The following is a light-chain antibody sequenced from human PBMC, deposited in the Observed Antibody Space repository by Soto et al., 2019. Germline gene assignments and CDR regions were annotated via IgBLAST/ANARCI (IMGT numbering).Light chain of an antibody. J-gene: IGKJ1*01. CDR2: AAS. V-gene: IGKV1-8*01. Sequence: AIRMTQSPSSLSASTGDRVTITCRASQGMSSYLAWYQQKPGKAPKLLIYAASTLQSGVPSRFSGSGSGTEFTLTISCLQSEDLATYYGQQYYSYPRTFGQRTKVEIK. CDR3: QQYYSYPRT. CDR1: QGMSSY.